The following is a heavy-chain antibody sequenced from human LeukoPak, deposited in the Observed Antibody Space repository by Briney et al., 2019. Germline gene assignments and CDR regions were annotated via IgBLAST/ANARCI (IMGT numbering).Heavy chain of an antibody. CDR1: EFTFSSYA. Sequence: GGSLRLSCAASEFTFSSYAMNWVRQAPGKGLEWVSGISGGGDRTYYADSVKGRFAISRDNSKNTLYLQMNSLRAEDTAVYYCAKDQLSYDSSGYADYWGQGTLVTVSS. V-gene: IGHV3-23*01. D-gene: IGHD3-22*01. J-gene: IGHJ4*02. CDR2: ISGGGDRT. CDR3: AKDQLSYDSSGYADY.